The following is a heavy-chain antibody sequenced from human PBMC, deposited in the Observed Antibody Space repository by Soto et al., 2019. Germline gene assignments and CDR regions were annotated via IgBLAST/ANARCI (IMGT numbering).Heavy chain of an antibody. Sequence: QVQLVQSGAEVKKPGSSVKVSCKASGGTFSSYAISWVRQAPGQGLEWMGGIIPIFGTANYAQKFQGRVTITGDLSMXTAYMELSSLGSEDTTVYYCARPQGYDSPGGDFQHWGQGTLVTVSS. D-gene: IGHD3-22*01. CDR2: IIPIFGTA. J-gene: IGHJ1*01. CDR1: GGTFSSYA. CDR3: ARPQGYDSPGGDFQH. V-gene: IGHV1-69*12.